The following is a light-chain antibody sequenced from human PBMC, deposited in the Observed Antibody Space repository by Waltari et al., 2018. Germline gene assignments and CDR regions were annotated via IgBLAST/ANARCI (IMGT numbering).Light chain of an antibody. Sequence: QSALTQPASVSGSPGQSITVSCTGNSSDVGSYNLISWYQQHPGKAPKLLIFEVSQRPSGVSIRFSGSKSGNTAALTVSGLQAEDEAVYYCCSYARSNSMLFGGGTKLTVL. J-gene: IGLJ2*01. CDR3: CSYARSNSML. CDR2: EVS. CDR1: SSDVGSYNL. V-gene: IGLV2-23*02.